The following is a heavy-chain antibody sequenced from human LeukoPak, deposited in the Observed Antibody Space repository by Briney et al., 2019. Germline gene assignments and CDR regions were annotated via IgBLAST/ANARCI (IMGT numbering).Heavy chain of an antibody. J-gene: IGHJ4*02. V-gene: IGHV3-21*01. CDR2: INYHFNYI. Sequence: GWSLRLSCTASGFTFSAYSMTWVRQAPGKGREGVSYINYHFNYIYYADSVKGRFTISRDNTKNSLFLHMSNLRADDTAVYYCAREGKDAFNPLFDYWGQGTLVTVSS. D-gene: IGHD5-24*01. CDR1: GFTFSAYS. CDR3: AREGKDAFNPLFDY.